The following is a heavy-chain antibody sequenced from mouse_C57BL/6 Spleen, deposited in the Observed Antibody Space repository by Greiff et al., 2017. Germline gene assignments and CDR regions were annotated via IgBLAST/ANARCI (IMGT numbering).Heavy chain of an antibody. Sequence: QVQLQQPGAELVQPGASVQLSCKASGYPFTSSWMHWVKQRPGRGLAWIGRIDPNSGGPKYNEKFKSKATLTVDTPSRTAYMQFSSRTSEDAAVDYWARGEYYGSSYDCDYWGQGNTRRVCS. D-gene: IGHD1-1*01. CDR3: ARGEYYGSSYDCDY. CDR1: GYPFTSSW. V-gene: IGHV1-72*01. J-gene: IGHJ2*01. CDR2: IDPNSGGP.